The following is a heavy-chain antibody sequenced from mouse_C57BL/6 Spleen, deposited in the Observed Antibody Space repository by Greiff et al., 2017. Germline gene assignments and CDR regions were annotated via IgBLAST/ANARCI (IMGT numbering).Heavy chain of an antibody. J-gene: IGHJ2*01. CDR1: GYAFTNYL. CDR2: INPGSGGT. D-gene: IGHD4-1*01. CDR3: ARGAGTDGGYFDY. V-gene: IGHV1-54*01. Sequence: VQLQESGAELVRPGTSVKVSCKASGYAFTNYLIAWVKQRPGQGLEWIGVINPGSGGTNYNEKFKGKATLTADKYSSTAYMQLSSLTSEDSAVYFCARGAGTDGGYFDYWGQGTTLTVSS.